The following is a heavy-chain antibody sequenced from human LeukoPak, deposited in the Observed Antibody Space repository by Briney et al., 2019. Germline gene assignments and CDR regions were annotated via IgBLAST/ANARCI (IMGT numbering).Heavy chain of an antibody. V-gene: IGHV6-1*01. CDR1: GDNISSNSAA. J-gene: IGHJ4*02. CDR2: TYYRSKYYF. CDR3: ARSFGSGRIIGY. Sequence: SQTLSLTCAVSGDNISSNSAAWNWVRRSPSRGLEWLGRTYYRSKYYFDYAVSVKSRITINPDTSKNQFSLQLNSVTPEDTAVYYCARSFGSGRIIGYWGQGTLVTVSS. D-gene: IGHD3-10*01.